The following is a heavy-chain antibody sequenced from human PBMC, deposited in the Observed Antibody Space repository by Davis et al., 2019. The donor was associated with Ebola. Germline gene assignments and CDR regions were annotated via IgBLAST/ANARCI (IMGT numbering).Heavy chain of an antibody. V-gene: IGHV4-59*08. J-gene: IGHJ5*02. CDR2: IYYSGST. D-gene: IGHD2-15*01. CDR1: GGSISSYY. Sequence: PSETLSLTCTVSGGSISSYYGSWIRQPPGKGLEWIGYIYYSGSTNYNPSLKSRVTILVDTSKNQFSLKLSSVTAADTAVYYCASQGRYCSGGSCYWEWFDPWGQGTLVTVSS. CDR3: ASQGRYCSGGSCYWEWFDP.